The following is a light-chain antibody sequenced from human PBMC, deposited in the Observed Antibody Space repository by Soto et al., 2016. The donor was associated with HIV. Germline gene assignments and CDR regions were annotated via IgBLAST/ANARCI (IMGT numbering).Light chain of an antibody. J-gene: IGKJ1*01. CDR3: QQYYSTPWT. Sequence: DIQMTQSPSSLSASLGDRVTITCRASQGTTNSLAWYQQTPGKAPKLLVFGAFGLESGVPSRFSGGRSGTDYTLTISSLQPEDFASYYCQQYYSTPWTFGQGTTVE. CDR2: GAF. CDR1: QGTTNS. V-gene: IGKV1-NL1*01.